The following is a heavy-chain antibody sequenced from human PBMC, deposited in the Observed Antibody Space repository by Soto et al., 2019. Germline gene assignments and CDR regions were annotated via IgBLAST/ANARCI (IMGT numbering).Heavy chain of an antibody. CDR1: DSSLRSTYYY. D-gene: IGHD2-21*02. J-gene: IGHJ5*02. V-gene: IGHV4-30-4*01. CDR3: VRTARQGAVAPHWFDR. Sequence: PSATLSLSCPVYDSSLRSTYYYWSWIRQAPGKGLEWIGYVYYTGSTYYNPSLMSRLTISVDTSKNQFSLKLTSVTAAETAVYYCVRTARQGAVAPHWFDRWGQGTQVSVSS. CDR2: VYYTGST.